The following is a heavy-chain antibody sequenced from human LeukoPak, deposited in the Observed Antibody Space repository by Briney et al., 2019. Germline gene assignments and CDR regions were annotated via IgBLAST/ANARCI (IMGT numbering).Heavy chain of an antibody. CDR1: GCTFSSYT. J-gene: IGHJ5*02. V-gene: IGHV1-69*04. CDR3: ARDQGGSYINWFDP. Sequence: ASVNLSCKASGCTFSSYTISWVRQAPGQGLEWMGTIIAILGIANYAQKFKGRFTITADKSTSTDYMELSSLRSDNTAVYYCARDQGGSYINWFDPWGQGTLVTVSS. CDR2: IIAILGIA. D-gene: IGHD1-26*01.